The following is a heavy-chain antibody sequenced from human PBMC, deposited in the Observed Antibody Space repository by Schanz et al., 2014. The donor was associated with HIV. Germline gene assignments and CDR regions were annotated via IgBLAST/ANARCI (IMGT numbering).Heavy chain of an antibody. CDR1: GDSINSYY. CDR3: SCGSSWSSEFES. D-gene: IGHD6-13*01. J-gene: IGHJ4*02. CDR2: FYARGNT. V-gene: IGHV4-4*07. Sequence: QVHLQESGPGLVKPSETLSLTCPVSGDSINSYYWSWIRQPAGKGLEWIGRFYARGNTNYNPSLKSRVTMSLDTSEKQFPLKLSSVTAADTALYYCSCGSSWSSEFESWGQGTLVTVSS.